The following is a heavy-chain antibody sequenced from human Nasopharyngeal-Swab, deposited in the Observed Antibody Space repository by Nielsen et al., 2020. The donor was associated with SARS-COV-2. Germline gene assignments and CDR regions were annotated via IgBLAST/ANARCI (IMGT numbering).Heavy chain of an antibody. D-gene: IGHD6-13*01. CDR2: INHSGGT. Sequence: SDTLSLTFAADGWSFSGYYWSWIPQPPGKGLKWTGEINHSGGTRYTPSLKSRVIISVDTSKNTLSLKLNSPTAADTAMYYCARGQDGAAAALWGQGTLVTVSS. V-gene: IGHV4-34*01. CDR1: GWSFSGYY. CDR3: ARGQDGAAAAL. J-gene: IGHJ4*02.